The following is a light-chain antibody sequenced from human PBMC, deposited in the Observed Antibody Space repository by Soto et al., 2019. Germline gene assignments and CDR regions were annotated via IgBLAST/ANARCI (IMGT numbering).Light chain of an antibody. CDR1: QSVDGS. J-gene: IGKJ4*01. CDR3: QHRATWPLT. V-gene: IGKV3-11*01. CDR2: DTS. Sequence: EIVLTQSPVTLTLSPGERATLSCRASQSVDGSLAWYQLKPGQTPRLLIYDTSNRATGIPVRFSGSGSGTDFTLTTSSLEPEDFAVYSCQHRATWPLTFGGGTKVEIK.